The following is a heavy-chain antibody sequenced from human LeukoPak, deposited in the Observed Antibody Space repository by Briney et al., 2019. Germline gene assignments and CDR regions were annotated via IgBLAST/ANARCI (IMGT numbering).Heavy chain of an antibody. CDR1: GGSISSSSYY. CDR3: ARGRGFYGSGSYYPLAL. CDR2: IYYSGST. J-gene: IGHJ4*02. D-gene: IGHD3-10*01. V-gene: IGHV4-39*02. Sequence: PSETLSLTCTVSGGSISSSSYYWGWIRQPPGKGLEWIGSIYYSGSTYYNPSLKSRVTISVDTSKNHFSLKLSSVTAADTAVYYCARGRGFYGSGSYYPLALWGQGTLVTVSS.